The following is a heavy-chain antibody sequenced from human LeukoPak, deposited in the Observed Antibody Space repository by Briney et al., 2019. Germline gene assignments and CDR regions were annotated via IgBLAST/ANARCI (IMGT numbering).Heavy chain of an antibody. CDR3: ARGHSSGWSTFDY. Sequence: GSLRLSCAASGFTFSSYSMSWVRQAPGKGLEWVSYISSSSSTIYYADSVEGRFSISRDNAKNSLYLQMNSLRDEDTAVYCCARGHSSGWSTFDYWGQGTLVTVSS. CDR2: ISSSSSTI. J-gene: IGHJ4*02. D-gene: IGHD6-19*01. CDR1: GFTFSSYS. V-gene: IGHV3-48*02.